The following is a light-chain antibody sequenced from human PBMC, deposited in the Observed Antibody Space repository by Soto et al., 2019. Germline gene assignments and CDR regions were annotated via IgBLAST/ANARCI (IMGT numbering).Light chain of an antibody. Sequence: EIVLTQSPGTVSLSPGERAILSCRASQSVSSSYLAWYQQKPGQAPRLLIYGASSRATGIPDRFSGSGSGTDFTLTISRLEPEDFAVYYCPQYGSSPDTFGQGTRLEIK. CDR3: PQYGSSPDT. V-gene: IGKV3-20*01. CDR2: GAS. J-gene: IGKJ5*01. CDR1: QSVSSSY.